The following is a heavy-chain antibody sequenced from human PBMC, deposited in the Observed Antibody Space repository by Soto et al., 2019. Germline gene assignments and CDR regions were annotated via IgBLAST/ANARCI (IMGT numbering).Heavy chain of an antibody. CDR1: GGSISSGDYY. D-gene: IGHD5-12*01. V-gene: IGHV4-30-4*01. CDR3: ARVGSGYDFAY. Sequence: QVQLQESGPGLVKPSQTLSLTCTVSGGSISSGDYYWSWIRQPPGKGREWIVYIYYTGSTYYNPPLKSRVTVSVDTSKTQYSLKLSSVTDADTAVYYCARVGSGYDFAYWGHGTLVTVSS. CDR2: IYYTGST. J-gene: IGHJ4*01.